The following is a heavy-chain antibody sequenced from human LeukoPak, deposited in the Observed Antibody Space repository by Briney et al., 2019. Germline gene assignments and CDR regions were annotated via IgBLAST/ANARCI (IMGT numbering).Heavy chain of an antibody. V-gene: IGHV3-13*01. CDR1: GFTFSSYD. D-gene: IGHD4/OR15-4a*01. CDR3: ARSLGAFDAFDI. CDR2: IGTAGDT. Sequence: PGGSLRLSCAASGFTFSSYDMHWVRQATGKGLEWVSAIGTAGDTYYPGSVKGRFTISRENAKNSLCLQMNSLRAGDTAVYYCARSLGAFDAFDIWGQGTMVTVSS. J-gene: IGHJ3*02.